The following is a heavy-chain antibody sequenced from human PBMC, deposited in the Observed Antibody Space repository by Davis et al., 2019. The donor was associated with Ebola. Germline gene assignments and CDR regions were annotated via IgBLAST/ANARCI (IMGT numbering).Heavy chain of an antibody. Sequence: SETLSLTCTVSGGSISSYYWSWIRQPPGKGLEWIGSIYYSGSTYYNPSLKSRVTISVDTSKNQFSLKLSSVTAADTAVYYCARRGTSSSGGYFDYWGQGTLVTISS. J-gene: IGHJ4*02. CDR1: GGSISSYY. V-gene: IGHV4-39*01. D-gene: IGHD6-6*01. CDR3: ARRGTSSSGGYFDY. CDR2: IYYSGST.